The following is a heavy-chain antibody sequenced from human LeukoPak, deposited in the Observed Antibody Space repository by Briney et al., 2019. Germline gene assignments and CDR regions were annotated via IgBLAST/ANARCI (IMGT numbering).Heavy chain of an antibody. J-gene: IGHJ6*02. V-gene: IGHV3-30-3*01. CDR1: GFTFSSYA. CDR2: ISYDGSNK. D-gene: IGHD6-13*01. CDR3: ARDSFSSSWYDYYYYYGMDV. Sequence: PGRSLRLSCAASGFTFSSYAMHWVRQAPGKGLEWVAVISYDGSNKYYADSVKGRFTISRDNSKNTLYLQMNSLRAEDTAVYYCARDSFSSSWYDYYYYYGMDVWGQGTTVTVPS.